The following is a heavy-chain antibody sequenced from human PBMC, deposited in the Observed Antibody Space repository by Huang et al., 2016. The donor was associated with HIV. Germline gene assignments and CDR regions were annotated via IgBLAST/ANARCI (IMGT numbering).Heavy chain of an antibody. CDR2: ISGRGDKT. Sequence: DVQLLESGGDFVQPGGSLRLSCAASRFTFSTYAMSWVRQVPGKGLEWVSAISGRGDKTYYADSVKGRFTISRDNSKNTLFLQMNSLRAEDTAVYYCAKVPTVVTFHWGQGTLVTVSS. J-gene: IGHJ4*02. CDR3: AKVPTVVTFH. V-gene: IGHV3-23*01. D-gene: IGHD2-21*02. CDR1: RFTFSTYA.